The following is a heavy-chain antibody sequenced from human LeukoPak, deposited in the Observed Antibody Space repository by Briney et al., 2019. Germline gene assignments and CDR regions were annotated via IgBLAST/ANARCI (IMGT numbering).Heavy chain of an antibody. CDR2: IYYSGST. D-gene: IGHD6-13*01. V-gene: IGHV4-59*08. Sequence: SETLSLTCTVSGGSISSYYWSWIRQPPGKGLEWIGYIYYSGSTNYNPSLKSRVTISVDTSKNQFPLKLSSVTAADTAVYYCARVLAAGTTFDYWGQGTLVTVSS. CDR1: GGSISSYY. J-gene: IGHJ4*02. CDR3: ARVLAAGTTFDY.